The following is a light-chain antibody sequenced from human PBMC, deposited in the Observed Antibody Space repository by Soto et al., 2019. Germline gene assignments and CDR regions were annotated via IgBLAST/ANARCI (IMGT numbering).Light chain of an antibody. CDR2: GAS. CDR1: QSVSSSY. J-gene: IGKJ2*01. Sequence: EIVLTQSPGTLSLSPGERAILSCRASQSVSSSYLAWYQQKPGQAPRLLIYGASSRATGIPDRFSGSGSGTDFNLTISRLEPEDFAVYYCQQYGSSYTFGQGTKLEIK. CDR3: QQYGSSYT. V-gene: IGKV3-20*01.